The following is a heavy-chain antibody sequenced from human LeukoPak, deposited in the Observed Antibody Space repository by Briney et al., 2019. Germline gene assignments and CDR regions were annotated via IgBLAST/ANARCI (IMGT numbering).Heavy chain of an antibody. CDR2: MNPNSGNT. Sequence: GASVKVSCKASGYTFTSYDINWVRQATGQGLEWMGWMNPNSGNTGYAQKFQGRVTITRNTSISTAYMELSSLRSEDTAVYYCARGSEGYYDFWSGYYGGGYYYYMDVWGKGTTVTVSS. D-gene: IGHD3-3*01. V-gene: IGHV1-8*03. CDR1: GYTFTSYD. CDR3: ARGSEGYYDFWSGYYGGGYYYYMDV. J-gene: IGHJ6*03.